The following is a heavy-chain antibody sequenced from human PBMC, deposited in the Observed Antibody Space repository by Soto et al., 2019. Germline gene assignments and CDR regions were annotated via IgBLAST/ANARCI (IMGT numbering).Heavy chain of an antibody. Sequence: QVQLVESGGGVVQPGRSLRISCAASGFTFSSYAMHWVRQAPGKGLEWVAVISYDGSNKYYADSVKGRFTISRDNSKNTLYLQMNSLRAEDTAVYYCARDRVTWFGELSVWGQGTLVTVSS. CDR3: ARDRVTWFGELSV. D-gene: IGHD3-10*01. J-gene: IGHJ4*02. CDR2: ISYDGSNK. CDR1: GFTFSSYA. V-gene: IGHV3-30-3*01.